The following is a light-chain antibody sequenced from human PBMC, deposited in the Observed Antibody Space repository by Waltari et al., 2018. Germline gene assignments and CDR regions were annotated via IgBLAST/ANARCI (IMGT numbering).Light chain of an antibody. Sequence: DIVMTQSPDSLAVSLGERATINCKSSQSVLYSSNKKNYLAWYQQKPGQSPKLLIYWASTRESGGPDRCRGSGSETDFTLTISSLQAEDVAVYYCQQYYSTLSWTFGQGTKVEIK. V-gene: IGKV4-1*01. J-gene: IGKJ1*01. CDR2: WAS. CDR3: QQYYSTLSWT. CDR1: QSVLYSSNKKNY.